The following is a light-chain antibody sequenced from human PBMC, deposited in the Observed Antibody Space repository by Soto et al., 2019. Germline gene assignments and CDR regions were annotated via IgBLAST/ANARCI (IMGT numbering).Light chain of an antibody. CDR2: HVS. V-gene: IGLV2-14*01. Sequence: QSALTQPASVSGSPGQSITISCTGTSSDVGYSDHVSWYQQHPGKAPKLMIYHVSYRPSGVSNRFSGSKSGNTASLTISGLQAEDEADYYCSSYTSSSPLVIFGGGTKLTVL. CDR1: SSDVGYSDH. CDR3: SSYTSSSPLVI. J-gene: IGLJ2*01.